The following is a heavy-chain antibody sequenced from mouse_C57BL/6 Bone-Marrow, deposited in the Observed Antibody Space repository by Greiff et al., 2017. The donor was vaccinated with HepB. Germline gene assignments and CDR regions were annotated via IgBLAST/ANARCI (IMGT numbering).Heavy chain of an antibody. CDR2: IHPNSGST. CDR1: GCTFTSYW. D-gene: IGHD3-1*01. J-gene: IGHJ2*01. Sequence: QVQLQQPGAELVKPGASVKLSCKASGCTFTSYWMHWVKQRPGQGLEWIGMIHPNSGSTNYNEKFKSKATLTVDKSSSTAYMQLSSLTSEDSAVYYCARKGDGPFDYWGQGTTLTVSS. CDR3: ARKGDGPFDY. V-gene: IGHV1-64*01.